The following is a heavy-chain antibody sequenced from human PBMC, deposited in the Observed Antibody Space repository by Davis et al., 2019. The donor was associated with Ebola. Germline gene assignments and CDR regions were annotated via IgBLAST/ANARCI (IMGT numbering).Heavy chain of an antibody. D-gene: IGHD2-8*02. CDR3: AREFLTGWFDP. CDR1: GFTFSSYA. Sequence: GESLKISCAASGFTFSSYAMHWVRQAPGKGLEWVAVISYDGSNKYYADSVKGRFTISRDNSKNTLYLQMNSPRAEDTAVYYCAREFLTGWFDPWGQGTLVTVSS. CDR2: ISYDGSNK. V-gene: IGHV3-30-3*01. J-gene: IGHJ5*02.